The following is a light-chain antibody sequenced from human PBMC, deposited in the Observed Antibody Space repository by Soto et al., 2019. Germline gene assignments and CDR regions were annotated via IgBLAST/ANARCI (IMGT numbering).Light chain of an antibody. CDR3: QQYGSSPNT. Sequence: EIVLTQSPGTLSLSPGERATLSCRVSQSVRSSFLAWYQQKPGQAPRLLIYGASSRATGIPDRVSGSGSGTDFTLTISRLEPEDFAVYYCQQYGSSPNTFGQGTKLEIK. J-gene: IGKJ2*01. CDR1: QSVRSSF. CDR2: GAS. V-gene: IGKV3-20*01.